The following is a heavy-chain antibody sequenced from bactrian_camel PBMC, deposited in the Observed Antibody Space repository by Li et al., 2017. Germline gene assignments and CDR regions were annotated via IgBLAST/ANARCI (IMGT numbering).Heavy chain of an antibody. V-gene: IGHV3S1*01. D-gene: IGHD5*01. Sequence: HVQLVESGGGLVQPGGSLMLSCAASGFTFSNFAMNWVRQAPGKGLEWVSAIDSDGGVAYYADAKKGRFTISRDNAKNTLYLQMNSLNTEDTAMYYCAKDRWGFLEDYDTWGQGTQVTVS. J-gene: IGHJ6*01. CDR1: GFTFSNFA. CDR2: IDSDGGVA. CDR3: AKDRWGFLEDYDT.